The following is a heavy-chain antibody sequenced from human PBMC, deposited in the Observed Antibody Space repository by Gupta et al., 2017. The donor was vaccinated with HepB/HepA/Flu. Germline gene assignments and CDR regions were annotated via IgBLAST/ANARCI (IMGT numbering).Heavy chain of an antibody. V-gene: IGHV2-26*01. CDR2: IFSNDEK. D-gene: IGHD3-22*01. J-gene: IGHJ5*02. Sequence: QVTLKESGPVLVKPTETLTLTCTVSGFSLSNARMGVSWIRQPPGKALEWLAHIFSNDEKSYSTSLKSRLTISKDTSKSQVVLTMTNMDPVDTATYYCARILVAYHYYDSSGDNWFDPWGQGTLVTVSS. CDR1: GFSLSNARMG. CDR3: ARILVAYHYYDSSGDNWFDP.